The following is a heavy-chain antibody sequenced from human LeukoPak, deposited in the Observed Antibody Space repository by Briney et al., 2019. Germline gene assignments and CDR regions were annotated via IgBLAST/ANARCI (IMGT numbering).Heavy chain of an antibody. CDR3: AREYYDSSGSPYFDY. V-gene: IGHV3-74*01. CDR2: INSDGSST. J-gene: IGHJ4*02. Sequence: QPGGSLRLSCAASGFTFSSYWMHWVRQAPGKGLVWVSRINSDGSSTSYADSVKGRFTISRDNAKNTLYMYIHSLRAEDTAVYYCAREYYDSSGSPYFDYWGQGTLVTVSS. D-gene: IGHD3-22*01. CDR1: GFTFSSYW.